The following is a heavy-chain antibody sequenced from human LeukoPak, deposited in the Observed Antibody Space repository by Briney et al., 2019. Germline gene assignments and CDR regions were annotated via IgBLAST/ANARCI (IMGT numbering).Heavy chain of an antibody. CDR2: IYYSGST. D-gene: IGHD5-24*01. Sequence: PSETLSLTCTVSGGYISTSNYYWGWIRQPPGKGLEWIGNIYYSGSTYYNPSLKSRVSLSLDTSMNQFSLKVNSLTVADTAVYYCASEAPRDGYNRDWYFDLWGRGTLVTVSS. V-gene: IGHV4-39*01. J-gene: IGHJ2*01. CDR1: GGYISTSNYY. CDR3: ASEAPRDGYNRDWYFDL.